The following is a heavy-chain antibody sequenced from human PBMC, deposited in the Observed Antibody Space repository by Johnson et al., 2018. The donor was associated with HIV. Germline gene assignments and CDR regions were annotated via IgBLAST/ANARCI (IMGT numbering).Heavy chain of an antibody. D-gene: IGHD3-22*01. J-gene: IGHJ3*02. V-gene: IGHV3-7*05. CDR3: ARDVPETGSFGYYDAFDI. Sequence: VQLVESGGGLVQPGGSLRLSCAASGFTFSSYWMSWVRQAPGKGLEWVANIKQDGSEKYYVDSVKGRFTISVDNAKNSLYLQMNSLRAEDTAVYYCARDVPETGSFGYYDAFDIWGQGTMVTVSS. CDR2: IKQDGSEK. CDR1: GFTFSSYW.